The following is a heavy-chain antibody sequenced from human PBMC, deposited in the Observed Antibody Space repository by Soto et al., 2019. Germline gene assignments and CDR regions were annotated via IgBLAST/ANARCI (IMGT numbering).Heavy chain of an antibody. V-gene: IGHV3-30-3*01. CDR2: ISYDGSNK. J-gene: IGHJ6*02. Sequence: PGGSLRLSCAASGFTFNSYAMHWVRQAPGKGLEWVSVISYDGSNKYYADSVKGRFTISRDNSKNTLYLQMNSLRAEDTAVYYCASDIAQNLYHYNGMDVWGHGATVTVSS. D-gene: IGHD3-16*02. CDR1: GFTFNSYA. CDR3: ASDIAQNLYHYNGMDV.